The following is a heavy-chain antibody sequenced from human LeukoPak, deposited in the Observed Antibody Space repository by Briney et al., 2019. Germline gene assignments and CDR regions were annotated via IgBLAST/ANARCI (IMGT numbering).Heavy chain of an antibody. CDR1: GYTLTELS. V-gene: IGHV1-24*01. J-gene: IGHJ4*02. CDR2: FDPEDGET. CDR3: ATRSGSGSYLYYFDY. Sequence: ASVKVSCKVSGYTLTELSMHWGQQALGKGFRCWGGFDPEDGETIYAQKFQGRVTMTEDTSTDTAYMELSSLRSEDTAVYYCATRSGSGSYLYYFDYWGQGTLVTVSS. D-gene: IGHD3-10*01.